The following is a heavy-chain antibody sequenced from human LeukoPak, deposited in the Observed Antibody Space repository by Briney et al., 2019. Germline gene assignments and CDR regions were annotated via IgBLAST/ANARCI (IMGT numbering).Heavy chain of an antibody. CDR1: GGSISSGGYY. CDR3: ARGAVDTAMAGPFDY. J-gene: IGHJ4*02. Sequence: PSQTLSLTCTVSGGSISSGGYYWSWIRQPPGKGLEWIGEINHSGSTNYNPSLKSRVTISVDTSKNRFSLKLSSVTAADTAVYYCARGAVDTAMAGPFDYWGQGTLVTVSS. CDR2: INHSGST. D-gene: IGHD5-18*01. V-gene: IGHV4-30-2*01.